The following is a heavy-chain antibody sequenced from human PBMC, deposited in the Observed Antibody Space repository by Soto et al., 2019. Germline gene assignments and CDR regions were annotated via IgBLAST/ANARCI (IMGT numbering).Heavy chain of an antibody. CDR3: AREKLVDYHLDD. Sequence: GGSLRLSCAASGFTFSSYGMHWVRQAPGKGLECVAVIWYDGSNKYYTDSVKGRFTISRDNAKNTLYLQMNSLRAEDTAVYYCAREKLVDYHLDDWGQGTLVTVSS. J-gene: IGHJ4*02. CDR1: GFTFSSYG. D-gene: IGHD2-8*02. CDR2: IWYDGSNK. V-gene: IGHV3-33*01.